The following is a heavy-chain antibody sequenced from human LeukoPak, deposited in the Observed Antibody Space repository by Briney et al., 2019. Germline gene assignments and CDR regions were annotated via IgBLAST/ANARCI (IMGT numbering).Heavy chain of an antibody. Sequence: GGSLRLSCAASGFTFSSYWMHWVRQAPGEGLEWVSRIDPDGRTIDYADSVKGRFTISRDNAKDTLYLQMSSLRDEDTAVYYCISHLCGRDDQWGRGTLVTVSS. CDR3: ISHLCGRDDQ. V-gene: IGHV3-74*01. CDR1: GFTFSSYW. CDR2: IDPDGRTI. D-gene: IGHD1-26*01. J-gene: IGHJ5*02.